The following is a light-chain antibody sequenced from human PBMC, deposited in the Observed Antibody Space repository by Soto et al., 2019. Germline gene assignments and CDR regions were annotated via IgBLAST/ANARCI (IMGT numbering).Light chain of an antibody. CDR2: GAS. V-gene: IGKV3-15*01. Sequence: EIVMTQSPATLSVSPGEGATLSCRASQSVSSSLAWYQQKPGQAPRLLIYGASTRATGIPARFSGSGFGTEFTLTISNLQSEDFAVYYCQQYNKWPPLTFGGGTKVEIK. CDR1: QSVSSS. J-gene: IGKJ4*01. CDR3: QQYNKWPPLT.